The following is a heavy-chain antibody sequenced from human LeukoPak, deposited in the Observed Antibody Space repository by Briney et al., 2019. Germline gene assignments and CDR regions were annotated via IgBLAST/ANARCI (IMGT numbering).Heavy chain of an antibody. J-gene: IGHJ4*02. V-gene: IGHV3-74*01. CDR3: AREEGYCSCPDY. D-gene: IGHD2-15*01. CDR2: ISTDGSST. Sequence: GGSLRLSCAASGFSFSSNWMHWVRQAPGKGLVWVSRISTDGSSTTYADSVKGRFTISRDNARNTLYLLMNRLRAEDTAVYYCAREEGYCSCPDYWGQGTLVTVSS. CDR1: GFSFSSNW.